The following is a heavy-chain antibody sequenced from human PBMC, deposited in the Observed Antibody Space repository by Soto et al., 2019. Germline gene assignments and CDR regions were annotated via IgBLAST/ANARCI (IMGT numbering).Heavy chain of an antibody. D-gene: IGHD7-27*01. CDR2: ISYDGTNK. V-gene: IGHV3-30-3*01. CDR1: GFSFSISP. J-gene: IGHJ4*02. Sequence: SLRLSCAASGFSFSISPMHWVRQAPGKGAEWVALISYDGTNKFYADSVKGRFTISRDNSKSTLYLQVDSLRPEDAAVYYCARDPKTSGGQHWAFNYFDSWGQGTLVTVSS. CDR3: ARDPKTSGGQHWAFNYFDS.